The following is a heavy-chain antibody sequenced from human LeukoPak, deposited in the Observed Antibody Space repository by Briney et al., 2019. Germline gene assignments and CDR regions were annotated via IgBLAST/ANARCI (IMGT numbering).Heavy chain of an antibody. V-gene: IGHV3-30*02. CDR1: GFTFRSYG. CDR3: ARGSYSSSWKTFDY. J-gene: IGHJ4*02. D-gene: IGHD6-13*01. CDR2: TRYDGNNK. Sequence: GGSLRLSCAASGFTFRSYGMHWVRQAPGKGLEWVAFTRYDGNNKYYADSVKGRFTISRDNSKNTVYLQMNSLRAEDTAVYYCARGSYSSSWKTFDYWGQGTLVTVSS.